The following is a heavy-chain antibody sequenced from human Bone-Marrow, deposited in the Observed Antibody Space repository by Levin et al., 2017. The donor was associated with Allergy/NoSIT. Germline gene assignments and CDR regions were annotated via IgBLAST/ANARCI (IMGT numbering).Heavy chain of an antibody. CDR1: GFTFSSYA. CDR2: ISYDGSNK. CDR3: ARAPWVSTGPDY. V-gene: IGHV3-30-3*01. Sequence: GESLKISCAASGFTFSSYAMHWVRQAPGKGLEWVAVISYDGSNKYYADSVKGRFTISRDNSKNTLYLQMNSLRAEDTAVYYCARAPWVSTGPDYWGQGTLVTVSS. D-gene: IGHD3-9*01. J-gene: IGHJ4*02.